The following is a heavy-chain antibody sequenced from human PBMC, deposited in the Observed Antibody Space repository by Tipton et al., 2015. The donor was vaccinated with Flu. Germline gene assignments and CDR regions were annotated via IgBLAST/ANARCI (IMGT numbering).Heavy chain of an antibody. CDR1: GGSITGSYYY. CDR2: IHFGGTT. J-gene: IGHJ5*02. D-gene: IGHD2-21*01. CDR3: ASPTIGYYNSGDSPP. V-gene: IGHV4-39*01. Sequence: GLVKPSETLSLTCNVSGGSITGSYYYWGWIRQPPGKGLEWIGTIHFGGTTYYNPSLKSRVTLSVDTAKNQFSLKLTSVTAADTAVYYCASPTIGYYNSGDSPPWGQGTLVTVSS.